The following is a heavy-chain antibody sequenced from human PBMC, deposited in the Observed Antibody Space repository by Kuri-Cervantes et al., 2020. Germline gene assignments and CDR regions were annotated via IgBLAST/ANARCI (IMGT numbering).Heavy chain of an antibody. D-gene: IGHD1-26*01. V-gene: IGHV3-7*01. J-gene: IGHJ4*02. Sequence: GESLKISCAASGFTFSLYWMSWVRQAPGKGLEWVANIKQDGSEKYYVDSVKGQFTISRDNSKNSLYLQMNSLRAEDTAVYYCAKGGITRGSSYDYWGQGTLVTVSS. CDR2: IKQDGSEK. CDR3: AKGGITRGSSYDY. CDR1: GFTFSLYW.